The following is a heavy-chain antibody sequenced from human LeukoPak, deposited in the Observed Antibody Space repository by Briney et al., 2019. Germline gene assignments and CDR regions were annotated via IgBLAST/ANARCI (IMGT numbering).Heavy chain of an antibody. CDR2: INSDGSST. Sequence: GGSLRLSCAASGFTFSSYWMHWVRQAPGKGLVWVSRINSDGSSTSYADSVKGRFTISRDNAKNTLYLQMNSLRAEDTAVYYCGREGRDNGDPMYGMDVWGQGTTVTVSS. J-gene: IGHJ6*02. CDR3: GREGRDNGDPMYGMDV. V-gene: IGHV3-74*01. CDR1: GFTFSSYW. D-gene: IGHD4-17*01.